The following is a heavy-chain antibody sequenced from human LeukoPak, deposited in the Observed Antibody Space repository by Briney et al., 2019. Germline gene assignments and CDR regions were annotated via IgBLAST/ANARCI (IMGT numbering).Heavy chain of an antibody. V-gene: IGHV4-34*01. J-gene: IGHJ4*02. CDR2: INQSGST. D-gene: IGHD3-10*01. Sequence: PSELLSLTCAVLGASLSGTYWTWIRQPPGKALDWIGAINQSGSTNYNPSLKSRVTISVDTSKNQISLKRSSVTAADTAVYYCARGPGSNRDYWGQGTLVTVSS. CDR3: ARGPGSNRDY. CDR1: GASLSGTY.